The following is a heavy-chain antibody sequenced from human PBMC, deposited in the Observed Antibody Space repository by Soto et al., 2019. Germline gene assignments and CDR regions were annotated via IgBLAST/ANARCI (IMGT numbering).Heavy chain of an antibody. D-gene: IGHD3-10*01. V-gene: IGHV1-2*04. J-gene: IGHJ6*02. CDR2: INPNSGGT. CDR1: GYTFTGYY. CDR3: ARGELLWFGEVLSHHYYGMDV. Sequence: ASVKVSCKASGYTFTGYYMHWVRQAPGQGLEWMGWINPNSGGTNYAQKFQGWVTMTRDTSISTAYMELSRLRSDDTAVYYCARGELLWFGEVLSHHYYGMDVWGQGTTVTVSS.